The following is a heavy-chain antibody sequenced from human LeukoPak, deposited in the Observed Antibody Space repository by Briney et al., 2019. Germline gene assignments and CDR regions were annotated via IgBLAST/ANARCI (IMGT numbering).Heavy chain of an antibody. CDR2: IYSSGST. Sequence: KSSETLSLTCTVSGGSISSYYWSWIRQPAGKGLEWIGRIYSSGSTNCNPSLKSRVTMSVDTPKNQFSLKLRSVTAADTAVYYCAREVRSSGYSLDYWGQGTLVTVSS. V-gene: IGHV4-4*07. D-gene: IGHD3-22*01. CDR3: AREVRSSGYSLDY. CDR1: GGSISSYY. J-gene: IGHJ4*02.